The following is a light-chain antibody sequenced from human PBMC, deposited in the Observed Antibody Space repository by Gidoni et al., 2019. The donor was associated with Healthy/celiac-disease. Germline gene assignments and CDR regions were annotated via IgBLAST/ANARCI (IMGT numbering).Light chain of an antibody. J-gene: IGLJ2*01. CDR3: QAWDSSILRVV. CDR1: KLGDKY. V-gene: IGLV3-1*01. Sequence: SYELTQPPSVSVSPGQTASITCSGDKLGDKYACWYQQKPGQSPVLVIYQDSKRPSGIPERFSGSNSGNTATLTISGTQAMDEADYYCQAWDSSILRVVFGGGTKLTVL. CDR2: QDS.